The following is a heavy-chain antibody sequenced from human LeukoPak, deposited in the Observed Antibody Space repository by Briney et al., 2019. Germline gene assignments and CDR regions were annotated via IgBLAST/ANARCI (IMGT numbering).Heavy chain of an antibody. D-gene: IGHD2-2*01. CDR2: MNPNSGNT. J-gene: IGHJ3*02. CDR3: ARGGAPYCSSTSCYARDAFDI. V-gene: IGHV1-8*01. Sequence: ASVKVSCKASGYTFTSYDINWVRQATGQGLEWMGWMNPNSGNTGYAQKFQGRVTMTRNTSISTAYMELSSLRSEDTAVYYCARGGAPYCSSTSCYARDAFDIWGQGTMVTVSS. CDR1: GYTFTSYD.